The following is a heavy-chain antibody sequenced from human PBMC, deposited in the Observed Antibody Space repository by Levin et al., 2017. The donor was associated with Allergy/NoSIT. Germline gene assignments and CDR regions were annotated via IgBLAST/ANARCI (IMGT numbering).Heavy chain of an antibody. CDR3: ARDPTSYSDGSSYDY. Sequence: KPSETLSLTCTVSGGSVSSGDYYWTWIRQPPGKGLDWVGNIYYTGSTKYNPSLKSRVTMSIDTSKNQFSLRLSSVTAADTAVYYCARDPTSYSDGSSYDYWGQGTLVTVSS. D-gene: IGHD3-22*01. CDR1: GGSVSSGDYY. V-gene: IGHV4-61*08. J-gene: IGHJ4*02. CDR2: IYYTGST.